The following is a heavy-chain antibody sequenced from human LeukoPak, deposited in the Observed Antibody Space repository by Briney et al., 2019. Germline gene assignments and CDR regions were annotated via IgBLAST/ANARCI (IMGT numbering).Heavy chain of an antibody. Sequence: ASVNVSCKASGYTFISYGISWVRHAPGQGLEWMGWISGYNGNTNYAQKFQGRVTMTTDTSTSTAYLELRRLRSGDTAIYYCAREFCSGGGCYYYGMDVWGQGTTVTVS. CDR3: AREFCSGGGCYYYGMDV. J-gene: IGHJ6*02. V-gene: IGHV1-18*01. CDR2: ISGYNGNT. CDR1: GYTFISYG. D-gene: IGHD2-15*01.